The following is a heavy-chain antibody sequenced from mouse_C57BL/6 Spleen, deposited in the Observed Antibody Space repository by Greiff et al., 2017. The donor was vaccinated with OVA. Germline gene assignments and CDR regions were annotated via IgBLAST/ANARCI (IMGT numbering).Heavy chain of an antibody. V-gene: IGHV1-18*01. Sequence: EVQLQESGPELVKPGASVKIPCKASGYTFTDYNMDWVKQSHGKSLEWIGDINPNNGGTIYNQKFKGKATLTVDKSSSTAYMELRSLTSEDTAVYYCARGWDGGNAMDYWGQGTSVTVSS. D-gene: IGHD4-1*01. CDR3: ARGWDGGNAMDY. CDR1: GYTFTDYN. J-gene: IGHJ4*01. CDR2: INPNNGGT.